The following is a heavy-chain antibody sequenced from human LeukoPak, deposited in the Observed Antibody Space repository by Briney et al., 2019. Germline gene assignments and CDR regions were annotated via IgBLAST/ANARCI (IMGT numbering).Heavy chain of an antibody. J-gene: IGHJ4*02. V-gene: IGHV4-39*07. CDR3: ARHSTDYGDQGSFDY. CDR1: GGSISSSSYY. CDR2: IYYSGST. D-gene: IGHD4-17*01. Sequence: SETLSLTCTVSGGSISSSSYYWGWIRQPPGKGLEWIGSIYYSGSTNYNPSLKSRVTMSVDTSKNQFSLKLSSVTAADTAVYYCARHSTDYGDQGSFDYWGQGTLVTVSS.